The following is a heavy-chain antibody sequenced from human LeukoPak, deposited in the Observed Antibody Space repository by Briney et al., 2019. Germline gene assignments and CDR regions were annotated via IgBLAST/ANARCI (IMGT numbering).Heavy chain of an antibody. CDR3: ARRGRYCTNGVCYSWGAFDY. CDR1: GGSFSGYY. CDR2: INHSGST. J-gene: IGHJ4*02. D-gene: IGHD2-8*01. Sequence: ASETLSLTCAVYGGSFSGYYWSWIRQPPGKGLEWIGEINHSGSTNYNPSLKSRVTISVDTSKNQFSLKLSSVTAADTAVYYCARRGRYCTNGVCYSWGAFDYWGQGTLVTVSS. V-gene: IGHV4-34*01.